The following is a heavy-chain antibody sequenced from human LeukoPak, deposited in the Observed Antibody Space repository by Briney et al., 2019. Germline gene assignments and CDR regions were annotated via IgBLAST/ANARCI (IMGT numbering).Heavy chain of an antibody. CDR3: ARPRAPYYDILTGYYQTYWYFDL. J-gene: IGHJ2*01. CDR1: GYTFTGYY. D-gene: IGHD3-9*01. CDR2: INPNSGGT. Sequence: ASVKVSCKASGYTFTGYYMHWVRQAPGQGLEWMGWINPNSGGTNYAQKFQGRVTMTRDTSISTAYMELSRLRSDDTAVYYCARPRAPYYDILTGYYQTYWYFDLWGRGTLVTASS. V-gene: IGHV1-2*02.